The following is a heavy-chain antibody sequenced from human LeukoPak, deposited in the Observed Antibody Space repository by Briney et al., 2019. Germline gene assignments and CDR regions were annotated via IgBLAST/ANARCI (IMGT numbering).Heavy chain of an antibody. CDR3: ARFGYSGWNLEY. CDR2: IKQDGSEK. J-gene: IGHJ4*02. D-gene: IGHD5-12*01. Sequence: GGSLRLSCAASGFTLSSYWMSWVRQAPGKGREWVANIKQDGSEKYYVDSVKGRFTISRDDAKSSLYVQMNSLRDEDTAVYYCARFGYSGWNLEYWGQGTLVTVSS. V-gene: IGHV3-7*01. CDR1: GFTLSSYW.